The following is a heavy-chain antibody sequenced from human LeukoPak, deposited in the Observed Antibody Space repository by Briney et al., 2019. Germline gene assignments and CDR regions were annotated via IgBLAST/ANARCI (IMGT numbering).Heavy chain of an antibody. CDR1: RFTFSSFA. Sequence: PGGSLRLSCAASRFTFSSFAMHWVRQAPGKGLEWVTVIRFAGSNKYYADSVKGRFTISRDNSKNTLYLQMSSLRPEDTAVYYCARQIGESIDYWGQGTLVTVSS. CDR2: IRFAGSNK. J-gene: IGHJ4*02. D-gene: IGHD3-22*01. V-gene: IGHV3-30*02. CDR3: ARQIGESIDY.